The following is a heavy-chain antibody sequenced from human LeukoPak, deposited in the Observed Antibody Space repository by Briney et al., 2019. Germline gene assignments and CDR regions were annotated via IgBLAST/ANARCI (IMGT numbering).Heavy chain of an antibody. Sequence: GGSLRLSCAASGFTFSSYAMSWVRQAPGKGLEWVSAISGSGGSTYYADSVKGRFTTSRDNSKNTLYLQMNSLRAEDTAVYYCANLGIVVVVAATKGPFDYWGQGTLVTVSS. D-gene: IGHD2-15*01. CDR3: ANLGIVVVVAATKGPFDY. CDR2: ISGSGGST. J-gene: IGHJ4*02. CDR1: GFTFSSYA. V-gene: IGHV3-23*01.